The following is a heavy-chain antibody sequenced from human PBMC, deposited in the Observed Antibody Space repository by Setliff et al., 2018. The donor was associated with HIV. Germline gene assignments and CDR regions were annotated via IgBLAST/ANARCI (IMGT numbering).Heavy chain of an antibody. CDR3: ARGGGFWSGQLDF. D-gene: IGHD3-3*01. J-gene: IGHJ4*02. V-gene: IGHV4-34*01. CDR2: IVDSGST. Sequence: SETLSLTCAVYGGSLTNYYWTWIRQSPEKGLEWIGEIVDSGSTNYSPSLKSRVTISLDTSKKQFSLRLNSVTAADTAVYYCARGGGFWSGQLDFWGQGTLVTVSS. CDR1: GGSLTNYY.